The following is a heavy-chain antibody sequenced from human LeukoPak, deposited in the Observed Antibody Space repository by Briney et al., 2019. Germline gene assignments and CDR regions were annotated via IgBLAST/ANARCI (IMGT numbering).Heavy chain of an antibody. CDR3: ARDLMQTTVTTDYFDY. Sequence: GGSLRLSCAASGFTFSSYAMHWVRQAPGKGLEWVAVISYDGSNKYYADSVKGRFTITRDNSKNTLYLQMNSLRAEDTAVYYCARDLMQTTVTTDYFDYWGQGTLVTVSS. V-gene: IGHV3-30-3*01. J-gene: IGHJ4*02. CDR1: GFTFSSYA. CDR2: ISYDGSNK. D-gene: IGHD4-17*01.